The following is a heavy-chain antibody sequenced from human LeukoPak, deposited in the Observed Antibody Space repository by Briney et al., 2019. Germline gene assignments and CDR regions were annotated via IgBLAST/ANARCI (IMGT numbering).Heavy chain of an antibody. CDR1: GYTLTELS. CDR3: ATYPLISSGQQAFDY. CDR2: FDPEDGET. V-gene: IGHV1-24*01. Sequence: ASVKVSCKVSGYTLTELSMHWVRQAPGKGLEWMGGFDPEDGETIYAQKFQGRVTMTEDTSTDTAYMELSSLRSEDTAVYYCATYPLISSGQQAFDYWGQGTLVTVSS. J-gene: IGHJ4*02. D-gene: IGHD6-25*01.